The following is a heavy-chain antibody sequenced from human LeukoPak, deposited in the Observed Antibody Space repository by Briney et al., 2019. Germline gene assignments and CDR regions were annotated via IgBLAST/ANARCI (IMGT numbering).Heavy chain of an antibody. CDR1: GGTFSSYA. V-gene: IGHV1-69*01. CDR3: ARALSSGWQWWYSAFDI. CDR2: IIPIFGTA. J-gene: IGHJ3*02. D-gene: IGHD6-19*01. Sequence: GSSVKVSCKASGGTFSSYAISWVRQAPGQGLEWMGGIIPIFGTANYAQKFQGRVTITADESTSTAYMELSSLRSEDTAVYYCARALSSGWQWWYSAFDIWGQGTMVTVSS.